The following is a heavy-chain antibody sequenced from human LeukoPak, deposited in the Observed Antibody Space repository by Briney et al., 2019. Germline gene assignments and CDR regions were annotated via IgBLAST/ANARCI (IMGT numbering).Heavy chain of an antibody. J-gene: IGHJ5*02. CDR1: GYTFTNYY. CDR2: INPSGGTT. CDR3: ARDPRGVIGSAWGNCFDP. Sequence: ASVKVSCKASGYTFTNYYIHWVRQAPGQGLEWMGIINPSGGTTAYAQKFQGRVTMTRDTSTSTVFMELSSLRSEDTAMYYCARDPRGVIGSAWGNCFDPWGQGTLVTVTS. V-gene: IGHV1-46*01. D-gene: IGHD6-19*01.